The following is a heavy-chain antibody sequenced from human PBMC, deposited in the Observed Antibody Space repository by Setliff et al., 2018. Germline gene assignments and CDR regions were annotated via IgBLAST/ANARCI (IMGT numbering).Heavy chain of an antibody. D-gene: IGHD1-7*01. CDR1: GDSIDTDIW. J-gene: IGHJ5*02. V-gene: IGHV4-4*02. CDR2: IYLGGSP. Sequence: SETLSLTCTVSGDSIDTDIWWSWVRQSPGKGLEWIGEIYLGGSPTYNPSLKSRVTISIYKSKNQLSLDLTSVTAADTAVYYCARNWHWGFDPWGRGALVTSPQ. CDR3: ARNWHWGFDP.